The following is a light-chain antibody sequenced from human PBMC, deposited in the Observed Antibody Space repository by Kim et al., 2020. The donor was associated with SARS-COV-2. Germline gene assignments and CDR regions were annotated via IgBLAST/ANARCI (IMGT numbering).Light chain of an antibody. CDR1: QSVSSSY. CDR2: AAS. Sequence: EIVLTQSPGTLSLSPGERATLSCRASQSVSSSYLAWYQQKPGQAPRLLIYAASSRATGIPDRFSGSGSGTDFTLTISRLEPEDFAVYSWQQDGRSSWTFGQGTKVDIK. CDR3: QQDGRSSWT. J-gene: IGKJ1*01. V-gene: IGKV3-20*01.